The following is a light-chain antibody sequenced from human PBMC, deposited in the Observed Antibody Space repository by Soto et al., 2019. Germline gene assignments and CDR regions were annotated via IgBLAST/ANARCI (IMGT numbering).Light chain of an antibody. J-gene: IGLJ2*01. Sequence: QLVLTQPPSASGTPGQRVTISCSGSSYNIGSNYVYWYQQLPGTAPKLLIYRNNQRPSGVPDRFSGSKSGTSASLAISGLRSEDEADYYCAAWDDSLSGVVFGGGTKLTVL. CDR2: RNN. CDR3: AAWDDSLSGVV. CDR1: SYNIGSNY. V-gene: IGLV1-47*01.